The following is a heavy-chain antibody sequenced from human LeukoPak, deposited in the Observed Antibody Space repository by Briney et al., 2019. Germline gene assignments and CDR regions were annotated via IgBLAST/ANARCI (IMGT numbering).Heavy chain of an antibody. Sequence: ASVKVSCKTSGGTFNSYAINWVRQAPGQGLEWMGGIIPRLGTTKYIQKVQGRMTITTDESTTTAYMELSSLRPEDTAVYYCAADGTDWGQGTLVTVSS. CDR2: IIPRLGTT. CDR1: GGTFNSYA. J-gene: IGHJ4*02. V-gene: IGHV1-69*05. CDR3: AADGTD.